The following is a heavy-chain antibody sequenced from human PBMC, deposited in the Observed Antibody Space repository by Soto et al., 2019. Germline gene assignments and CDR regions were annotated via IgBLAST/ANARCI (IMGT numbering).Heavy chain of an antibody. Sequence: QVQLVESGGGVVQPGRSLRLSCAVSGFTFSSYGMHWVRQAPGKGLEWVAVISFDGNTKYYADSVKGRFTISRDNSKNTLYLYMNSLRPEDTAGYYCAKTATVATITGDWGQGTLVTVSS. J-gene: IGHJ4*02. CDR3: AKTATVATITGD. V-gene: IGHV3-30*18. CDR2: ISFDGNTK. D-gene: IGHD5-12*01. CDR1: GFTFSSYG.